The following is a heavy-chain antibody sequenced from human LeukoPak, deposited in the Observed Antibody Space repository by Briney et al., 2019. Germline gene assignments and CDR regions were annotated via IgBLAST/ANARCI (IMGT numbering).Heavy chain of an antibody. V-gene: IGHV1-18*01. CDR2: ISTYNGNT. CDR3: ARDPTTQTFDY. D-gene: IGHD4-11*01. Sequence: ASVKVSCKASGYTFTSYGISWVRQAPGQGLEWMGWISTYNGNTNYAQKLQGRVTMTTDTSTTTAYMELRSLTSDDTAVYCCARDPTTQTFDYWGQGTLVTVSS. J-gene: IGHJ4*02. CDR1: GYTFTSYG.